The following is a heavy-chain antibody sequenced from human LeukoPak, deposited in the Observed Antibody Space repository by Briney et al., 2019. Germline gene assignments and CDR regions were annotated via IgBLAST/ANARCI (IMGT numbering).Heavy chain of an antibody. CDR2: ITHSGST. Sequence: PSETLSLTCTVYGGSFSGYYLNWIRQPPGKGLEWIGEITHSGSTNYHPSLKSRVTMSVDTSTNQFSLRVSSVTDADTAVYYCARGDRYYYYMDVWGKGTTVTVSS. CDR3: ARGDRYYYYMDV. CDR1: GGSFSGYY. J-gene: IGHJ6*03. V-gene: IGHV4-34*01.